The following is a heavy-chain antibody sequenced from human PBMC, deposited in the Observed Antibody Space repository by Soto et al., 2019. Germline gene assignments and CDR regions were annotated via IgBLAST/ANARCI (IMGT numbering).Heavy chain of an antibody. V-gene: IGHV3-23*01. CDR2: ISGSGGST. D-gene: IGHD3-10*01. CDR1: GFTFSSYA. Sequence: PGGSLRLSCAASGFTFSSYAMSWVRQAPGKGLEWVSAISGSGGSTYYADSVKGRFTISRDNSKNTLYLQMNSLRAEDTAVYYCAKDSHPSYYYGSGSDFRAYYFDYWGQGALVTVSS. J-gene: IGHJ4*02. CDR3: AKDSHPSYYYGSGSDFRAYYFDY.